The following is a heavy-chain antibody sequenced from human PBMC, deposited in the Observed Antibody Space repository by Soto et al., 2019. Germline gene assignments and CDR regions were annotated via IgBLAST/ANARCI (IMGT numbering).Heavy chain of an antibody. CDR2: ISSSGTGI. CDR3: ARAYSDAFDI. J-gene: IGHJ3*02. V-gene: IGHV3-11*01. CDR1: GFTFRDYY. D-gene: IGHD2-21*01. Sequence: QVQLVESGGCLVKPGGSLRLSCAASGFTFRDYYMTWIREAPGKGLEWVSYISSSGTGIYYADSVKGRFTISRDNAKNSLYLQMSSLRAEDTAVYYCARAYSDAFDIWGQGTMVTVSS.